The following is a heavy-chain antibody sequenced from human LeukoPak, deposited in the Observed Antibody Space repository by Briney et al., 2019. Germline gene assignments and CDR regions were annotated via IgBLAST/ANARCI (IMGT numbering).Heavy chain of an antibody. CDR1: GFTFSSYS. Sequence: PGGSLRLSCAASGFTFSSYSMNWVRQAPGKGLEWVSSISSSSSYIYYADSVKGRFTISRDNAKNSLYLQMNSLRAEDTAVYYCARARGVLTGYYLDYWGQGTLVTVSS. V-gene: IGHV3-21*01. D-gene: IGHD3-9*01. CDR3: ARARGVLTGYYLDY. J-gene: IGHJ4*02. CDR2: ISSSSSYI.